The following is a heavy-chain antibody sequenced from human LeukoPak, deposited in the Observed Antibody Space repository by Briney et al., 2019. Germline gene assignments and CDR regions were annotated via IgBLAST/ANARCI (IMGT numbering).Heavy chain of an antibody. J-gene: IGHJ4*02. Sequence: GGSLRLSYVGSGFIFSGYWMSWVRQAPGKGLEWVANIKQDGSEKYYADSVRDRFNISRENTKNSLSLQMNSLTVDDTAVYYCVRWGAWSSFDYWGQGTPVTVS. CDR3: VRWGAWSSFDY. D-gene: IGHD2-8*02. CDR1: GFIFSGYW. V-gene: IGHV3-7*03. CDR2: IKQDGSEK.